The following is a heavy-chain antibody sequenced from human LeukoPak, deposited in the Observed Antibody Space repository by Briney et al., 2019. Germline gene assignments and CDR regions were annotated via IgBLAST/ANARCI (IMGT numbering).Heavy chain of an antibody. J-gene: IGHJ6*03. CDR1: GGSISSYY. D-gene: IGHD6-19*01. CDR3: ARGRPAGSYYYYYYMDV. CDR2: ISYSGNT. Sequence: SETLSLTCTVSGGSISSYYWSWIRQPPGRRLEWIGYISYSGNTNYNPSLKSRVTISVDTSKNQFSLKLSSVTAADTAVYYCARGRPAGSYYYYYYMDVWGKGTTVTVSS. V-gene: IGHV4-59*12.